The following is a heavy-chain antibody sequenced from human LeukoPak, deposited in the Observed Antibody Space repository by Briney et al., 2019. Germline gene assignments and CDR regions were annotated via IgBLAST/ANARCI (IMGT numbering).Heavy chain of an antibody. CDR2: IYYSGST. CDR1: GGSISSYY. D-gene: IGHD1-26*01. CDR3: ARDRESSGSYPDAFDI. Sequence: PSETLSLTCTVSGGSISSYYWSWIRQPPGKGLEWIGYIYYSGSTNYNPSLKSRVAMSVDTSKNQFSLKLRSVTAADTAVYYCARDRESSGSYPDAFDIWGQGRMVTVSS. J-gene: IGHJ3*02. V-gene: IGHV4-59*01.